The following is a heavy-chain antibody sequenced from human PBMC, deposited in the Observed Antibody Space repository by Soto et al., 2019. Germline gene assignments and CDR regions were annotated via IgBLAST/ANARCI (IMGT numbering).Heavy chain of an antibody. J-gene: IGHJ4*02. Sequence: EVQLLESGGGLVQPGGSLRLSCVGSGFTFSAHAITWVRQAPGKGLEWVSTLGTIGAFYADSVKGRFTISRDNSKNTVNLQMTSLRGEDTAIYYCARDLTTHDFWGQGNVVTVSS. V-gene: IGHV3-23*01. CDR2: LGTIGA. CDR1: GFTFSAHA. CDR3: ARDLTTHDF.